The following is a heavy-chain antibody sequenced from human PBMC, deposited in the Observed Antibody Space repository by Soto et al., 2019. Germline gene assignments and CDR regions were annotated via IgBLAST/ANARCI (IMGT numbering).Heavy chain of an antibody. CDR3: ARGEGGYCSGGSCYLDY. CDR2: IIPILGIA. D-gene: IGHD2-15*01. J-gene: IGHJ4*02. CDR1: GGTFSSYT. Sequence: QVQLVQSGAEVKKPGSSVKVSCKASGGTFSSYTISWVRQAPGQGLEWMGRIIPILGIANYAQKFQGRVTITADKSTSTAYMELSSLRSEDTAVYYCARGEGGYCSGGSCYLDYWGQGTLVTVSS. V-gene: IGHV1-69*02.